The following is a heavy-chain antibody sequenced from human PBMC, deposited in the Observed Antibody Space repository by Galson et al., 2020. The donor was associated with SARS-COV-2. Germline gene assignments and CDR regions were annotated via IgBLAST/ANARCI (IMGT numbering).Heavy chain of an antibody. CDR3: ARSRQDVTMIVGAITAYYHYMDV. CDR2: INHSGST. V-gene: IGHV4-34*01. Sequence: SETLSLTCAVYGGSFSDYYWSWIRQSPGKGLEWIGAINHSGSTKSSPSLKSRVTIAVDTSKNQFSLKLTSMTAADTAVYYCARSRQDVTMIVGAITAYYHYMDVWSKGTTVTISS. J-gene: IGHJ6*03. CDR1: GGSFSDYY. D-gene: IGHD3-22*01.